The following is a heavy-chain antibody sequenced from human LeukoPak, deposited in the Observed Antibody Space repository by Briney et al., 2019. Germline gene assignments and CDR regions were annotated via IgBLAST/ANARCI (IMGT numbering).Heavy chain of an antibody. CDR2: IYHSGST. J-gene: IGHJ5*02. Sequence: SQTLSLTCAVSGGSINSGGYSWSWIRQPPGKGLEWVGYIYHSGSTYYNPSLKSRVIISVDTSNNQFSLKLSSVTAADTAVYYCARAGDKLLNWFDPWGQGTLVTVSS. V-gene: IGHV4-30-2*05. CDR3: ARAGDKLLNWFDP. CDR1: GGSINSGGYS. D-gene: IGHD1-14*01.